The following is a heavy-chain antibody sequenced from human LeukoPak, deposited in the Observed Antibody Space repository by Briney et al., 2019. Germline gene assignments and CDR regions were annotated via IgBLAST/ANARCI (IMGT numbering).Heavy chain of an antibody. J-gene: IGHJ4*02. Sequence: ASVKVSCKVSGYTLTELSMHWVRQAPGKGLEWMGGFDPEDGETIYAQKFQGRVTMTEDTSTDTAYMELSSLRSEDTAVYYCATPGMYSSGWYGAFDYWGQGTLVTVSS. D-gene: IGHD6-19*01. CDR1: GYTLTELS. CDR3: ATPGMYSSGWYGAFDY. V-gene: IGHV1-24*01. CDR2: FDPEDGET.